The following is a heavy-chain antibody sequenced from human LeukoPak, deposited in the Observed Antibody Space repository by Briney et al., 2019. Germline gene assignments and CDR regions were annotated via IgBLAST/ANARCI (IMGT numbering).Heavy chain of an antibody. CDR2: ISGSGGST. D-gene: IGHD7-27*01. CDR1: GFTFSSYA. Sequence: GGSLRLSCAASGFTFSSYAMSWVRQAPGKGLEWVSAISGSGGSTYYADSVKGRFTISRDNSKNTLYLQMNSLRAEDTAVYYCAKGPGTNRVQTGGAYYFDYWGQGTLVTVSS. J-gene: IGHJ4*02. CDR3: AKGPGTNRVQTGGAYYFDY. V-gene: IGHV3-23*01.